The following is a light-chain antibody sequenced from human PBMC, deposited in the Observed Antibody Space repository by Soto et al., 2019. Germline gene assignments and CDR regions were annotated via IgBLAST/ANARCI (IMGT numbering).Light chain of an antibody. V-gene: IGKV1-5*01. J-gene: IGKJ1*01. CDR1: QSISGW. Sequence: DIQMTQSPSSLSASVGDRVTITCRASQSISGWLAWYQQRPGEAPKLLLYDASSLKSGVPSRFSGSGSGTEFTLTISSLQPDDFATYFCQQYNSPWTFGQGTKVERK. CDR2: DAS. CDR3: QQYNSPWT.